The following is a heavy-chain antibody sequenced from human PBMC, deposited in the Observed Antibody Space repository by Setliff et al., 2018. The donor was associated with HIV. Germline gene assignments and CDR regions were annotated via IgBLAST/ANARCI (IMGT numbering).Heavy chain of an antibody. CDR2: FDPEDGER. CDR3: ATDPGRRITFGGVIVNPDY. D-gene: IGHD3-16*02. CDR1: GYTLAALS. V-gene: IGHV1-24*01. J-gene: IGHJ4*02. Sequence: ASVKVSCKVLGYTLAALSIHWVRQAPGKGLEWMGGFDPEDGERINAEKFQGRVTMTADTPTDTAYMALSSLTSEDTAVYYCATDPGRRITFGGVIVNPDYWGQGTLVTSPQ.